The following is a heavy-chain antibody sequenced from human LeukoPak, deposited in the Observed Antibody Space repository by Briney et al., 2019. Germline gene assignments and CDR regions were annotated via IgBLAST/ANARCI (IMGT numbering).Heavy chain of an antibody. Sequence: ASVKVSCKASGYTFTSYGISWVRQAPGQGLEWLGWISAYNGNTNYAQKLQGRVTMTTDTSTSTAYMDLRSLRSDDTAVYYCAREGDFLYYDDLLDYWGQGTLVTVSS. CDR1: GYTFTSYG. J-gene: IGHJ4*02. CDR2: ISAYNGNT. V-gene: IGHV1-18*01. D-gene: IGHD4-17*01. CDR3: AREGDFLYYDDLLDY.